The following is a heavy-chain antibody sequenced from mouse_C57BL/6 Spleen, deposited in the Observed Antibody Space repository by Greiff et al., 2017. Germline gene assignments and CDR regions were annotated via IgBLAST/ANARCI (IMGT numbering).Heavy chain of an antibody. D-gene: IGHD1-1*01. CDR1: GFTFSDYY. J-gene: IGHJ1*03. CDR2: INYDGSST. V-gene: IGHV5-16*01. Sequence: EVQLQESEGGLVQPGSSMKLSCTASGFTFSDYYMAWVRQVPEKGLEWVANINYDGSSTYYLDSLKSRFIISRDNAKNILYLQMSSLKSEDTATYYCAREDYGSSLWYFDVWGTGTTVTVSS. CDR3: AREDYGSSLWYFDV.